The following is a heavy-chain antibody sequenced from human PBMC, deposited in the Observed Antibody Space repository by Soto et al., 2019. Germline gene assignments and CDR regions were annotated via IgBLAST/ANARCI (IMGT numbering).Heavy chain of an antibody. CDR2: SSSNSSTK. V-gene: IGHV3-48*02. Sequence: EVQLVESGGGLVQPGESLRLSCEASGFDFNYYNMNWIRQAPGRGLEWVSYSSSNSSTKYYGDSVRGRFTISRDNAKNALYLQMYSLRDEDTALYYCTRDGGGGDRSDYWGQGTLVTVSS. CDR3: TRDGGGGDRSDY. D-gene: IGHD2-21*02. CDR1: GFDFNYYN. J-gene: IGHJ4*02.